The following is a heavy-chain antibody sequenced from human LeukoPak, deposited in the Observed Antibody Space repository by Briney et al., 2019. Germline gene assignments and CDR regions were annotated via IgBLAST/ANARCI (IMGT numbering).Heavy chain of an antibody. J-gene: IGHJ3*02. V-gene: IGHV3-30*02. Sequence: GGSLRLSCAASGFTFSSYGMHWVRQAPGKGLEWVAFIRYDGSNKYYADSVKGRFTISRDNSKNTLYLQMNSLRAEDTAVYYCAKDRESLVPAAISAFDIWGQGTVVTVSS. CDR2: IRYDGSNK. CDR3: AKDRESLVPAAISAFDI. CDR1: GFTFSSYG. D-gene: IGHD2-2*01.